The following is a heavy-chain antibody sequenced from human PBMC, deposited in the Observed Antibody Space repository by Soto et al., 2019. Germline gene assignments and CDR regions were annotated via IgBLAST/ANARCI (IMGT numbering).Heavy chain of an antibody. D-gene: IGHD2-15*01. CDR1: GFTFSSYG. CDR3: ARGYCSGGSCYDLLHAFDI. J-gene: IGHJ3*02. Sequence: GGSLRLSCAASGFTFSSYGMHWVRQAPGKGLEWVAVIWYDGSNKYYADSVKGRFTISRDNSKNTLYLQMNSLRAEDTAVYSCARGYCSGGSCYDLLHAFDIWGQGTMVTVSS. V-gene: IGHV3-33*01. CDR2: IWYDGSNK.